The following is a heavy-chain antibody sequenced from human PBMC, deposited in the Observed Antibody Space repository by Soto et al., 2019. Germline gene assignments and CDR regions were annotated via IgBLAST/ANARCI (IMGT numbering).Heavy chain of an antibody. CDR3: TRLCPRKDPHAGSVDY. Sequence: EVQLVESGGGLVQPGGSLKLSCAASGFTFSGSAMHWVRQASGKGLEWVGRIRSKANSYATAYAASVKGRFTISRDDSKNTAYLQMNSLKTEDSAVYYCTRLCPRKDPHAGSVDYWGQGTLVTVSS. V-gene: IGHV3-73*02. J-gene: IGHJ4*02. CDR1: GFTFSGSA. D-gene: IGHD2-2*01. CDR2: IRSKANSYAT.